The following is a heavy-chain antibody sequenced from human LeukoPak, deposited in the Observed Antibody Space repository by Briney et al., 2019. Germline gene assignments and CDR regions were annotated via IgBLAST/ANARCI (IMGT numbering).Heavy chain of an antibody. V-gene: IGHV4-61*02. CDR3: ARVAGSSSWDYYYYYYMDV. CDR1: GGSISSSSYS. D-gene: IGHD6-13*01. J-gene: IGHJ6*03. Sequence: PSETLSLTCTVSGGSISSSSYSRSWIRQPAEKGLEWIGRIYASGSTNYNPSLKSRVTISVDTSENQFSLKLSSVSAADTAVYYCARVAGSSSWDYYYYYYMDVWGKGTTVTVSS. CDR2: IYASGST.